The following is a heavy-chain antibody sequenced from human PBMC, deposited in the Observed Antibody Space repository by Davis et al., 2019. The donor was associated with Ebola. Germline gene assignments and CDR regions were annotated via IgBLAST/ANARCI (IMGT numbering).Heavy chain of an antibody. V-gene: IGHV1-69*13. J-gene: IGHJ6*02. CDR1: GGTFSSYA. CDR3: AGDQRGYCSSTSCYGEDYFYGMDV. D-gene: IGHD2-2*01. CDR2: IILIFGTA. Sequence: AASVTVSCKASGGTFSSYAISWVRQAPGQGLEWMGGIILIFGTANYAQKFQGRVTITADESTSTAYMELSSLRSEDTAVYYCAGDQRGYCSSTSCYGEDYFYGMDVWGQGTTVTVSS.